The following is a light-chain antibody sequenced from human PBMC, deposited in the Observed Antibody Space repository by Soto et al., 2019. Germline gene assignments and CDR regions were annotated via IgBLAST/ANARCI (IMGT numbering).Light chain of an antibody. CDR3: QQTYNTPRS. CDR1: QSISGY. J-gene: IGKJ3*01. V-gene: IGKV1-39*01. Sequence: DIQMTQSPSSLSASVGDRVTITCRASQSISGYLNWYQQKPGKAPKLLIYAASSLQSGVPSRFSGSGSGTDFTLTISSLQPEDFATYYCQQTYNTPRSFGPGTKVDIK. CDR2: AAS.